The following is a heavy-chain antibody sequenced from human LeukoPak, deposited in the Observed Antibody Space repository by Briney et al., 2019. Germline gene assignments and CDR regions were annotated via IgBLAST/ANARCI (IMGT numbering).Heavy chain of an antibody. Sequence: GGSLRLSCAASGFTFSDYYMSWIRQAPGKGLEWVSYISSSGSTIYYADSVKGRFTISRDNAKNSLYLQMNSLRAEDTAVYYCARDEGAHYDFWSGYPRGYFDYWGQGTLVTVSS. CDR3: ARDEGAHYDFWSGYPRGYFDY. CDR1: GFTFSDYY. J-gene: IGHJ4*02. CDR2: ISSSGSTI. V-gene: IGHV3-11*04. D-gene: IGHD3-3*01.